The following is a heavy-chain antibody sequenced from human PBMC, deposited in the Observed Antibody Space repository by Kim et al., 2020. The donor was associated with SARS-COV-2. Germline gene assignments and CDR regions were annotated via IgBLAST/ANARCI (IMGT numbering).Heavy chain of an antibody. CDR2: IWYDGSNK. D-gene: IGHD6-19*01. V-gene: IGHV3-33*06. Sequence: GGSLRLSCAASGFTFSSYGMHWVRQAPGKGLEWVAVIWYDGSNKYYADSVKGRFTISRDNSKNTLYLQMNSLRAEDTAVYYCAKDLWDSGWYGLDYWGQGTLVTVSS. J-gene: IGHJ4*02. CDR1: GFTFSSYG. CDR3: AKDLWDSGWYGLDY.